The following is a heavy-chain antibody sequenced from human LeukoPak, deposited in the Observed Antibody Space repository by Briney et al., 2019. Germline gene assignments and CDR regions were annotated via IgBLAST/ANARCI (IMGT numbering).Heavy chain of an antibody. Sequence: GASVKVSCKASGGTFSSYAISWVRQAPGQGLEWMGGIIPIFGTANYAQKFQGRVTITADESTSTAYMELSSLRSEDTAVYYCARGTFGVVINNWFDPWGQGTLVTVPS. CDR1: GGTFSSYA. D-gene: IGHD3-3*01. J-gene: IGHJ5*02. V-gene: IGHV1-69*13. CDR2: IIPIFGTA. CDR3: ARGTFGVVINNWFDP.